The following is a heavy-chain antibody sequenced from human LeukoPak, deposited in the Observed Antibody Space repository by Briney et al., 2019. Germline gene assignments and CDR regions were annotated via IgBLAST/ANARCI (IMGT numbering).Heavy chain of an antibody. D-gene: IGHD2-15*01. CDR2: IYHSGST. J-gene: IGHJ5*02. V-gene: IGHV4-30-2*01. CDR3: ARVEYSGGLYWFDP. Sequence: PSQTLSLTCTVSGGSISSGGYSWSWIRQPPGKGLEWIGYIYHSGSTYYNPSLKSRVTISVDRSKNQFSLKLSSVTAADTAVYYCARVEYSGGLYWFDPWGQGTLVTVSS. CDR1: GGSISSGGYS.